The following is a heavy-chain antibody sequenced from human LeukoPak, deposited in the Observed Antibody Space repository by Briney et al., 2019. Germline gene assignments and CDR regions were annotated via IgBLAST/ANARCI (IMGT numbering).Heavy chain of an antibody. D-gene: IGHD5-24*01. CDR1: GGSVSSGSYY. CDR2: IYYSGST. CDR3: ASVRSGRYYFDY. J-gene: IGHJ4*02. Sequence: PSETLSLTCTVSGGSVSSGSYYWSWIRQPPGKGLEWIGYIYYSGSTNYSPSLKSRVTMSVDTSKNQFSLKLTSVTAADTAVYYCASVRSGRYYFDYWGQGTLVTVSS. V-gene: IGHV4-61*01.